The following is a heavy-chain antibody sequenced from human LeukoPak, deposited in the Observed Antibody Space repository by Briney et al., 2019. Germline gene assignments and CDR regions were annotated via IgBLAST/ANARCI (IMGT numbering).Heavy chain of an antibody. Sequence: PAGSLTLSCAASGFSFGGYAMTWVRQAPGKGLEWVSSITYNGAATYYLDSVKARFTISRDNSRSTLYLQMDSLTAEDTALYYCAKDGLYFDGSTHIYYFDSWGQGTLVAVSS. CDR2: ITYNGAAT. CDR3: AKDGLYFDGSTHIYYFDS. CDR1: GFSFGGYA. V-gene: IGHV3-23*01. D-gene: IGHD3-9*01. J-gene: IGHJ4*02.